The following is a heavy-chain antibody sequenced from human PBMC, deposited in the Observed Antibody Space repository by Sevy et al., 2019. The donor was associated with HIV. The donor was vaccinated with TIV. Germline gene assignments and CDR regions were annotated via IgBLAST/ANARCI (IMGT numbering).Heavy chain of an antibody. CDR3: SGENAWGRGYS. V-gene: IGHV4-59*08. CDR1: GGSITSLY. D-gene: IGHD1-26*01. Sequence: SETLSLTCTVSGGSITSLYWNWIRQPPGKGLECIANIYYNGHINYNPSLKSRVTLSLDTSKNQFSLSLSSVTAADTAMYYCSGENAWGRGYSWGQGTLVTVSS. CDR2: IYYNGHI. J-gene: IGHJ4*02.